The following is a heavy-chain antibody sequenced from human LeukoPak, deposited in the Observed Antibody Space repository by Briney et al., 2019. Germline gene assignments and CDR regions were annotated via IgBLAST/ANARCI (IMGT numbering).Heavy chain of an antibody. V-gene: IGHV4-59*01. CDR1: GFTFTSYS. J-gene: IGHJ4*02. CDR3: ARVGRRPQLPGFDQ. Sequence: PGGSLGLSCAASGFTFTSYSLSWVRQAPGKGLEWIGYIYDSGSTNYNPSLKSRVTISVDTSKNQFSLKLNSVTAADTAVYYCARVGRRPQLPGFDQWGQGTLVTVSS. CDR2: IYDSGST. D-gene: IGHD2-2*01.